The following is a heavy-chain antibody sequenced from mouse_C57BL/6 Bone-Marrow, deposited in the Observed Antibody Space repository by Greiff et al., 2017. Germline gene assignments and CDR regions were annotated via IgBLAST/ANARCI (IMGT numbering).Heavy chain of an antibody. Sequence: QVQLQQSGAELARPGASVKLSCKASGYTFTSYGISWVKQRTGQGLEWIGEIYPRSGNTYYNEKFKGKATLTADKSSSTAYMGLRRLTSEDSAVYFCARARYWYFDVWGTGTTVTVSS. V-gene: IGHV1-81*01. CDR3: ARARYWYFDV. CDR1: GYTFTSYG. J-gene: IGHJ1*03. CDR2: IYPRSGNT.